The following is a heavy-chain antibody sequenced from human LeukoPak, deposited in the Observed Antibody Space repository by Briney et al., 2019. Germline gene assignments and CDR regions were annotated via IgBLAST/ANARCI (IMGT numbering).Heavy chain of an antibody. CDR3: ARGLGDIVVVPAAVTFDY. V-gene: IGHV4-4*07. J-gene: IGHJ4*02. CDR2: IYTSGST. D-gene: IGHD2-2*01. CDR1: GGSISSYY. Sequence: SETLSLTCTVSGGSISSYYWSWIRQPAGKGLEWIGRIYTSGSTNYNPSLKSRVTMSVDTSKNQFSLKLSSVTAADTAVYYCARGLGDIVVVPAAVTFDYWGQGTLVTVSS.